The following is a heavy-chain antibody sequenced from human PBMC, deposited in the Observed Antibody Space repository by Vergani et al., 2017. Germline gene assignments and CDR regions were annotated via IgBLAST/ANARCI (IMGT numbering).Heavy chain of an antibody. V-gene: IGHV1-24*01. J-gene: IGHJ6*02. D-gene: IGHD2-2*01. CDR1: GYTLTELS. Sequence: QVQLVQSGAEVKKPGASVKVSCKVSGYTLTELSMHWVRQAPGKGLEWMGGFDPEDGETIYAQKFQGRVTMNEDTSTDTAYMELSSLRSEDTAVYYCATVSRGHCSSTSCYSPWRYYYYGMDLWGQGTTVTVSS. CDR3: ATVSRGHCSSTSCYSPWRYYYYGMDL. CDR2: FDPEDGET.